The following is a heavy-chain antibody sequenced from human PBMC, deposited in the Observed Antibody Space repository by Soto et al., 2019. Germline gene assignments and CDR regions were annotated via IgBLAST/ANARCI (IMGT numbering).Heavy chain of an antibody. J-gene: IGHJ5*02. CDR3: ARGTTSHFRYCSGGSCYPKWFDP. V-gene: IGHV4-34*01. D-gene: IGHD2-15*01. Sequence: QVQIQQWGAGLLKPSETLSLSCAVYGGSFSGYYWSWIRQPPGKGLEWIGEINHSGSTNYNPSLKSRVTIAVDTSKNQFSLKLSSVTAADTAVYYCARGTTSHFRYCSGGSCYPKWFDPWGQGTLVSVSS. CDR1: GGSFSGYY. CDR2: INHSGST.